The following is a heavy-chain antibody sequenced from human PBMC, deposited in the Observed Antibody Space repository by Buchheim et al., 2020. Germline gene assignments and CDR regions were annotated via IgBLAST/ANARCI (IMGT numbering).Heavy chain of an antibody. CDR3: ARDRYYYDSSGYTPDAFDI. Sequence: EVQLVESGGGLVKPGGSLRLSCAASGFTFSSYSMNWVRQAPGKGLEWVSSISSSSSYIYYADAVKGRFTISRDNAKNSLYLQMNSLRAEDTAVYYCARDRYYYDSSGYTPDAFDIWGQGT. D-gene: IGHD3-22*01. J-gene: IGHJ3*02. CDR2: ISSSSSYI. CDR1: GFTFSSYS. V-gene: IGHV3-21*01.